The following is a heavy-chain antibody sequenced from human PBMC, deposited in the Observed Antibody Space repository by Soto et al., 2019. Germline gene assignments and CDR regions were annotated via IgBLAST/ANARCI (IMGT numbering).Heavy chain of an antibody. CDR2: ISTYNGDT. V-gene: IGHV1-18*01. J-gene: IGHJ4*02. Sequence: QVQLVQSGAEVKKPGASVKVSCKASGYTFTSSGISWVQQAPGQGPEWMGWISTYNGDTNYAQKFQGRLTMTTDTSTSTAYMDLRSLRSDDRAVYYCARTVAGYFDSWGQGTLVTVSS. D-gene: IGHD6-19*01. CDR1: GYTFTSSG. CDR3: ARTVAGYFDS.